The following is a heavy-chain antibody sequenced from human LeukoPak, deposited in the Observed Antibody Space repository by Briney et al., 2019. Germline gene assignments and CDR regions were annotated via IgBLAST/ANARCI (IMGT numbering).Heavy chain of an antibody. CDR3: ARAYSGYDFYRYYYYMDV. Sequence: GASVKVSCKASGYTFTGYYMHWVRQAPGQGLEWMGWINPNSGGTNYAQKFQGRVTMTRDTSISTAYMELSRLRSDDTAVYYCARAYSGYDFYRYYYYMDVWGKGTTVTVSS. J-gene: IGHJ6*03. CDR2: INPNSGGT. D-gene: IGHD5-12*01. CDR1: GYTFTGYY. V-gene: IGHV1-2*02.